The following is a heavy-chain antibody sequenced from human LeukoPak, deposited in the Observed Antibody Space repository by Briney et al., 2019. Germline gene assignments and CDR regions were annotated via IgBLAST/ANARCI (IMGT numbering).Heavy chain of an antibody. D-gene: IGHD2-2*01. Sequence: SQTLSLTCTVSGGPISSGGYYWSGIRQHPGKGLEGIGYIYYSGSTYYNPSPKRRVTISVHTSKNQFSQKLSSVTAAHTAVYYCARYHCGSTYCPGVDFYGQGTLVTVSS. V-gene: IGHV4-31*03. CDR3: ARYHCGSTYCPGVDF. J-gene: IGHJ4*02. CDR1: GGPISSGGYY. CDR2: IYYSGST.